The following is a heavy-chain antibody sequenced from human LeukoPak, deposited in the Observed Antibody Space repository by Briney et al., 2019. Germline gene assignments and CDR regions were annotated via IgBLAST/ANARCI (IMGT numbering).Heavy chain of an antibody. J-gene: IGHJ4*02. V-gene: IGHV4-31*03. CDR1: GGSVNSGGYY. CDR2: IYYSGRT. CDR3: ARSSDYGDYD. Sequence: PSETLSLTCTVSGGSVNSGGYYWTWIRQHPGKGLEWLGYIYYSGRTYYNPSLKSRITISLDTSKNQFSLNLTSVSAADAAFYFCARSSDYGDYDWGQGTLISVSS. D-gene: IGHD4-17*01.